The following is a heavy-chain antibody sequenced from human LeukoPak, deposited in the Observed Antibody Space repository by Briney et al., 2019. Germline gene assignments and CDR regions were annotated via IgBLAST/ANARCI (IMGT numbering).Heavy chain of an antibody. Sequence: GGSLRLSCTASGFTFGDYAMSWFRQAQGKGLEWVGFIRSKAYGGTTEYAASVKGRFTISRDDSKSIAYLQMNSLKTEDTAVYYCTRSGITMIVVVTDNWFDPWGQGTLVTVSS. V-gene: IGHV3-49*03. D-gene: IGHD3-22*01. J-gene: IGHJ5*02. CDR1: GFTFGDYA. CDR2: IRSKAYGGTT. CDR3: TRSGITMIVVVTDNWFDP.